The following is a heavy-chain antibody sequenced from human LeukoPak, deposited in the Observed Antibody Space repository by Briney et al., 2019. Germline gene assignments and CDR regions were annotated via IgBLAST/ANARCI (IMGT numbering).Heavy chain of an antibody. CDR3: VRRVRYFGQNDY. V-gene: IGHV4-61*08. CDR2: IYYTGST. J-gene: IGHJ4*02. D-gene: IGHD3-9*01. Sequence: SETLSLTCTVSGGSISSGDYYWSWIRQPPGKGLEWIGYIYYTGSTNYNPSLKSRVTMSVDTSKNQISLKLSSVTAADSAVYYCVRRVRYFGQNDYWGQGTLVTVSS. CDR1: GGSISSGDYY.